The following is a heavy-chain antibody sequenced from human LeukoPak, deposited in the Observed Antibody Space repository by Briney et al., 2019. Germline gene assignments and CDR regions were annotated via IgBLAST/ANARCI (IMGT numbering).Heavy chain of an antibody. Sequence: GGSLRLSCAASGFTFSNAWMSWVRQAPGKGLEWVGRIKSKTDGGTTDYAAPVKGRFTISRDDSKNTLYLQMNSLKTEDTAVYYCTRSVGYCRGGTCYETMGYFDYWGQGTLVTVSS. CDR3: TRSVGYCRGGTCYETMGYFDY. CDR2: IKSKTDGGTT. CDR1: GFTFSNAW. V-gene: IGHV3-15*01. J-gene: IGHJ4*02. D-gene: IGHD2-15*01.